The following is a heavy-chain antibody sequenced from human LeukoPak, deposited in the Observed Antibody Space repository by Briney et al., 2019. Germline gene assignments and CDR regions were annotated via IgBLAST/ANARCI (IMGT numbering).Heavy chain of an antibody. Sequence: ASVKVSCKASGYTFTGYYMHWVRQAPGHGLEWMGRINPNSGGTNYAQKFQGRVTMTRDTSISTAYMELSRLRSDDTAVYYCARDRGYSSSWYGYWGQGTLVTVSS. CDR2: INPNSGGT. D-gene: IGHD6-13*01. CDR1: GYTFTGYY. CDR3: ARDRGYSSSWYGY. V-gene: IGHV1-2*06. J-gene: IGHJ4*02.